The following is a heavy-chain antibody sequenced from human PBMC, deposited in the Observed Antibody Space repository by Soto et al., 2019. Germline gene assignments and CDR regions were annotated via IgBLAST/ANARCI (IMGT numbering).Heavy chain of an antibody. CDR1: GGSISSSSYY. V-gene: IGHV4-39*07. CDR2: IYYSGST. Sequence: SETLSLTCTVSGGSISSSSYYWGWIRQPPGKGLEWIGSIYYSGSTYYNPSLKSRVTISVDTSKNQFSLKLSSVTAADTAVYYCARSNIVVVVAATHAFDIWGQGTMVTVS. D-gene: IGHD2-15*01. J-gene: IGHJ3*02. CDR3: ARSNIVVVVAATHAFDI.